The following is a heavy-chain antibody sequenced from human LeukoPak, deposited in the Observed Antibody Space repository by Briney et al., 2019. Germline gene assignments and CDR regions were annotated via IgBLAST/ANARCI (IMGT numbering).Heavy chain of an antibody. CDR3: ARLGSRLNYYGMDV. D-gene: IGHD6-13*01. V-gene: IGHV4-59*08. CDR2: IYYSGST. J-gene: IGHJ6*02. Sequence: SETLPLTCTVSGGSISNYYWSWIRQPPGKGLEWIGYIYYSGSTNYNPSLKSRVTMSVDTSTNQFSLKLSSVTAADTAVYYCARLGSRLNYYGMDVWGQGTTVTVPS. CDR1: GGSISNYY.